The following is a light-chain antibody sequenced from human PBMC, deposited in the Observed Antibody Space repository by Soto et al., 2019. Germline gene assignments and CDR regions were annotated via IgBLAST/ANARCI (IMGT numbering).Light chain of an antibody. CDR3: QQYNNWPRT. J-gene: IGKJ5*01. CDR1: QGISSA. V-gene: IGKV1D-13*01. CDR2: DAS. Sequence: AIQLTQTPSCLSESVGERVTITCLASQGISSALAWYQQKPGKAPKALIYDASSLETGVPSRFSGSASGTEFTLTISSLQSEDFAVYYCQQYNNWPRTFGQGTRLEI.